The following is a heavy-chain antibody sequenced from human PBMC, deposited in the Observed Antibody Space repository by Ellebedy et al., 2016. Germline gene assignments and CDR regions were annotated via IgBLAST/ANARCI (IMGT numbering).Heavy chain of an antibody. D-gene: IGHD4/OR15-4a*01. CDR1: GFTFNDYA. J-gene: IGHJ4*02. CDR3: AKGTMDYFYH. V-gene: IGHV3-9*01. CDR2: ISWDSAVI. Sequence: GGSLRLSXAGSGFTFNDYALHWVRQAPGKGLEWVSGISWDSAVIGYGGSVKGRFTISKDRAKNYLYLQMNSLRPEDTAFYYCAKGTMDYFYHWGQGTLVTVSS.